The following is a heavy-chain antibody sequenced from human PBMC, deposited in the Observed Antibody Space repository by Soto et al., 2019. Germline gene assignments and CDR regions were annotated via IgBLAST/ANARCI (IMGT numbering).Heavy chain of an antibody. J-gene: IGHJ6*02. CDR1: GGSISGGGYY. D-gene: IGHD3-10*01. CDR2: IYYSGST. V-gene: IGHV4-31*03. Sequence: PSETLSLTCTVSGGSISGGGYYWSWIRQHPGKGLEWIGYIYYSGSTYYNPSLKSRVTISVDTSKNQFSLKLSSVTAADTAVYYCATRITMVRGQHGMDVWGQGTTVTVSS. CDR3: ATRITMVRGQHGMDV.